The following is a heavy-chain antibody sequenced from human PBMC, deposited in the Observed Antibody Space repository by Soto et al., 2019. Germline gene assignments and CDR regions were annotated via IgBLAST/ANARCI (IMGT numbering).Heavy chain of an antibody. CDR1: GFTFSSYG. CDR3: AKPYYYDSSGYYPHFDY. D-gene: IGHD3-22*01. Sequence: GGSLRLSCAASGFTFSSYGMHWVRQAPGKGLEWVAVISYDGSNKYYADSVKGRFTISRDNSKNTLYLQMNSLRAEDTAVYYCAKPYYYDSSGYYPHFDYWGQGTLVTVSS. V-gene: IGHV3-30*18. CDR2: ISYDGSNK. J-gene: IGHJ4*02.